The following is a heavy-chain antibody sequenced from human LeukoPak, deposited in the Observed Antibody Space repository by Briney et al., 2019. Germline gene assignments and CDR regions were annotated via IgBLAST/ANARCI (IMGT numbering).Heavy chain of an antibody. J-gene: IGHJ4*02. Sequence: PSETLSLTCTVSGYSISSGYYWGWIRQPPGKGLEWIGSIYHSGSTYYNPSLKSRVTISVDTSKNQFSLKLSSVTAADTAVHYFARVGSGYSYCPFDYWGQGTLVTVSS. CDR3: ARVGSGYSYCPFDY. CDR1: GYSISSGYY. V-gene: IGHV4-38-2*02. D-gene: IGHD5-18*01. CDR2: IYHSGST.